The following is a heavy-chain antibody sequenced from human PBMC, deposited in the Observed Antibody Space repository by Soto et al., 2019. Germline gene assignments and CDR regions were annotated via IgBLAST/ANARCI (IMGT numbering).Heavy chain of an antibody. J-gene: IGHJ6*02. CDR2: IYHTGST. Sequence: SETLSLTCTVSGDSISRGFYYWSWIRQHPGKGLEWIGNIYHTGSTDFNPSLKSRLTMSVDTSKNQFSLRLTSVTAADTAVYYCARGSDDSSGYYYPPYYYYGMDVWGQGTTVTAP. V-gene: IGHV4-31*03. CDR1: GDSISRGFYY. D-gene: IGHD3-22*01. CDR3: ARGSDDSSGYYYPPYYYYGMDV.